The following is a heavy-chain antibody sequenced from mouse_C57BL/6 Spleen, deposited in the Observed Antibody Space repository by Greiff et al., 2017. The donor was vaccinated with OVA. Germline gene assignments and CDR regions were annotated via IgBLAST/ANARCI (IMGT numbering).Heavy chain of an antibody. CDR3: VGNTYFDY. V-gene: IGHV1-66*01. J-gene: IGHJ2*01. CDR1: GYSFTSYY. CDR2: IYPGSGNT. Sequence: VKLMESGPELVKPGASVKISCKASGYSFTSYYIHWVKQRPGQGLEWIGWIYPGSGNTKYNEKFKGKATLTADTSSSTAYMQLSSLTSEDSAVYYCVGNTYFDYWGQGTTLTVSS.